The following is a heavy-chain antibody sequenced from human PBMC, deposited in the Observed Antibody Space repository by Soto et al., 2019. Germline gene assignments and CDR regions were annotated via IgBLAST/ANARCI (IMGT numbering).Heavy chain of an antibody. CDR2: IYWDDDK. CDR3: VHRAY. V-gene: IGHV2-5*02. J-gene: IGHJ4*02. CDR1: GFSLTTSGVN. Sequence: QITLKESGPTVVKPTQTLTLTCTFSGFSLTTSGVNVGWIRQPPGKTLEWLALIYWDDDKRFSPSLQSRLTITKDTSKNPVVLTMTNMAPADTATYYWVHRAYWGQGTLVTVSS.